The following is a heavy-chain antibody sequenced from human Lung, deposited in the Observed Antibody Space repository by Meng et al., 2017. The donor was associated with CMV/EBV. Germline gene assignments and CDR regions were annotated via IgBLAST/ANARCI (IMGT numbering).Heavy chain of an antibody. Sequence: GGSLRLSCAASGFTFDDYGMSWVRQAPGKGLEWVSGISWNGGSTGYADSVKGRFTISRDNAKNSLYLQMNSLRAEDTALYYCARDLLRYDFWSGYLNHYYYYYGMDVWGQGTTVTVSS. D-gene: IGHD3-3*01. V-gene: IGHV3-20*04. CDR2: ISWNGGST. CDR3: ARDLLRYDFWSGYLNHYYYYYGMDV. J-gene: IGHJ6*02. CDR1: GFTFDDYG.